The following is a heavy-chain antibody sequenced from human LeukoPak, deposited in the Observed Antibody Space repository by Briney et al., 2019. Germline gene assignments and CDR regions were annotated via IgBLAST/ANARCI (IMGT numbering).Heavy chain of an antibody. J-gene: IGHJ4*02. CDR3: ASTLAVAGPGRFDY. D-gene: IGHD6-19*01. V-gene: IGHV1-69*04. Sequence: GASVKVSCEASGGTFSSYAISMVRQAPGQGLEWMGRIIPFLGIANYAQKFQGRVTITADKSTSTAYMELSSLRSEDTAVYYCASTLAVAGPGRFDYWGQGTLVTVSS. CDR2: IIPFLGIA. CDR1: GGTFSSYA.